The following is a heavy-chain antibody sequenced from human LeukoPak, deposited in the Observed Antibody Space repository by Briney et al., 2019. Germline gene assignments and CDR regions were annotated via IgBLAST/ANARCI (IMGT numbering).Heavy chain of an antibody. J-gene: IGHJ5*02. D-gene: IGHD5-12*01. V-gene: IGHV1-69*05. CDR1: GGTFSNYA. CDR3: ARVRSGYDTNWFDP. CDR2: IIPIFGTA. Sequence: SVKVSCKASGGTFSNYAISWVRQAPGQGLEWMGGIIPIFGTANYAQKFQGRVTITTDESTSTAYMELSSLRSEDTAVYYCARVRSGYDTNWFDPWGQGTLVTVSS.